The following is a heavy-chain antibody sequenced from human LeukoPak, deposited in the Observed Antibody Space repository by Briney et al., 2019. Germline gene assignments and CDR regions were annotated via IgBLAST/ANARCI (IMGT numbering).Heavy chain of an antibody. CDR1: GYTFTSYD. CDR3: ARGGGRQLFNNWFDP. CDR2: MNPKSGNT. Sequence: ASVKVSCKASGYTFTSYDINWVRQATGQGLEWMGWMNPKSGNTGYAQKFQGRVTITRNTYRSTDYMELSSLRSEATAVYYCARGGGRQLFNNWFDPWGQGTLVTVSS. J-gene: IGHJ5*02. V-gene: IGHV1-8*01. D-gene: IGHD6-13*01.